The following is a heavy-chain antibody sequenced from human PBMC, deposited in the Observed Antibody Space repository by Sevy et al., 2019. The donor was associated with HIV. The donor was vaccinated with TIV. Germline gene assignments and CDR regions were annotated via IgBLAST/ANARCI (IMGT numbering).Heavy chain of an antibody. CDR1: GGSFSGYY. Sequence: SETLSLTCAVYGGSFSGYYWSWIRQPPGKGLEWIGEINHSGSTNYNPSLKSRVTISVDTSKNQCSLKLSSVTAADTAVYYCARGRRFDDSSGSEFAFDIWGQGTMVTVSS. D-gene: IGHD3-22*01. CDR3: ARGRRFDDSSGSEFAFDI. CDR2: INHSGST. J-gene: IGHJ3*02. V-gene: IGHV4-34*01.